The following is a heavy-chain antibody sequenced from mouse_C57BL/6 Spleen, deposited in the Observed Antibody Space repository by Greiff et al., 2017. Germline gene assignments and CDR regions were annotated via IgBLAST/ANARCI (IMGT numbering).Heavy chain of an antibody. V-gene: IGHV1-39*01. J-gene: IGHJ2*01. CDR2: INPNYGTT. D-gene: IGHD1-1*01. CDR3: ARDLDYYGSDYFDY. CDR1: GYSFTDYN. Sequence: VHVKQSGPELVKPGASVKISCKASGYSFTDYNMNWVKQSNGKSLEWIGVINPNYGTTSYNQKFKGKATLTVDQSSSTAYMQLNSLTSEDSAVYYCARDLDYYGSDYFDYWGQGTTLTVSS.